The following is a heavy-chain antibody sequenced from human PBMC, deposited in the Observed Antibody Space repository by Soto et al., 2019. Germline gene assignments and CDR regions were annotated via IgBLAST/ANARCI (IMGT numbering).Heavy chain of an antibody. J-gene: IGHJ4*02. CDR2: IPYDGHNK. CDR1: GFTFSSYG. V-gene: IGHV3-30*18. D-gene: IGHD6-6*01. CDR3: AKLFGYSISSESSEGSNY. Sequence: QVQLVESGGGVVQPGRSLRLSCAASGFTFSSYGRHWVRQAPGKGLEWVAVIPYDGHNKYYADSVKGRFTISRDDSKNTLYLQMNSLRAEDTAVYYCAKLFGYSISSESSEGSNYWGQGTLVTVSS.